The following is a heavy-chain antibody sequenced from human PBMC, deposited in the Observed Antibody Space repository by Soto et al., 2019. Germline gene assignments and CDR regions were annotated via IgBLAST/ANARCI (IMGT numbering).Heavy chain of an antibody. Sequence: SETLSLTCTVSGGSISSYYWSWIRQPPGKGLEWIGYIYYSGSTNYNPSLKSRVTISVDTSKNQFSLKLSSVTAADTAVYYCARADYEGHTHWFDPWGQGTLVTVS. CDR1: GGSISSYY. D-gene: IGHD4-17*01. CDR2: IYYSGST. V-gene: IGHV4-59*01. J-gene: IGHJ5*02. CDR3: ARADYEGHTHWFDP.